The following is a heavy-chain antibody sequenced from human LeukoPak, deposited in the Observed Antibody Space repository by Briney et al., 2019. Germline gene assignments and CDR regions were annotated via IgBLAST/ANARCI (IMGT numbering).Heavy chain of an antibody. V-gene: IGHV1-8*01. CDR3: ARGVRTMVRGVIIRANYYFDY. CDR2: MNPNSGNT. J-gene: IGHJ4*02. CDR1: GYTFTSYD. D-gene: IGHD3-10*01. Sequence: ASVKVSCKASGYTFTSYDINWVRQATGQGLEWVGWMNPNSGNTGYAQKFQGRVTMTRNTSISTAYMELSSLRSEDTAVYYCARGVRTMVRGVIIRANYYFDYWGQGTLVTVSS.